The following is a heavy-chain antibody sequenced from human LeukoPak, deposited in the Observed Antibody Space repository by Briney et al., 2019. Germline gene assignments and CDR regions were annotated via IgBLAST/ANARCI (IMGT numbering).Heavy chain of an antibody. Sequence: GGSLRLSRAASGFTFSSYGMHWVRQAPGKGLEWVAVIWYDGSNKYYADSVKGRFTISRDNSKNTLYLQMNSLRAEDTAVYYCAKFVGYCSGGSCYGEPFDYWGQGTLVTVSS. CDR2: IWYDGSNK. J-gene: IGHJ4*02. CDR1: GFTFSSYG. CDR3: AKFVGYCSGGSCYGEPFDY. D-gene: IGHD2-15*01. V-gene: IGHV3-33*06.